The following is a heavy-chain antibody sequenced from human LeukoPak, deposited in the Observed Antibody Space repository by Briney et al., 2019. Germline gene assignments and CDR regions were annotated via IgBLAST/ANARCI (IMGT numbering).Heavy chain of an antibody. CDR2: IDSSSAYI. CDR1: GLTFSSSG. V-gene: IGHV3-21*01. Sequence: GGSLRLSCAGSGLTFSSSGMSWVRQAPGKGLEWVSFIDSSSAYIYYADSVKGRFTISRDNAKNSLYLQMNSLRAEDTAVYYCARDTSQSNTVTYFDYWGLGTLVTVSS. CDR3: ARDTSQSNTVTYFDY. D-gene: IGHD4-11*01. J-gene: IGHJ4*02.